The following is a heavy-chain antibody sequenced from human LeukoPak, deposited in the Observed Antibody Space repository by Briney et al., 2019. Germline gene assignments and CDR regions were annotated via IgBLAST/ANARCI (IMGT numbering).Heavy chain of an antibody. CDR2: ISYDGSNK. CDR1: GFTFSSYG. V-gene: IGHV3-30*18. Sequence: GGSLRLSCAASGFTFSSYGMHWVRQAPGKGLEWVAVISYDGSNKYYADSVKGRFTISRDNSKNTLYLQMNSLRAEDTAVYYCAKAGYSSGWTTGGGAFDIWGQGTMVTVSS. CDR3: AKAGYSSGWTTGGGAFDI. J-gene: IGHJ3*02. D-gene: IGHD6-19*01.